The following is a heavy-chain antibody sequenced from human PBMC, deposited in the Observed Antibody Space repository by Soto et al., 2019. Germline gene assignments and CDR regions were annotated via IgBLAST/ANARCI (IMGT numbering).Heavy chain of an antibody. CDR3: ARVWSPDSSSWYYFDY. Sequence: SETLSLTCAVYGGSFSGYYWSWIRQPPGKGLEWIGEINHSGSTNYNPSLKSRVTISVDTSKNQFSLKLSSVTAADTAVYYCARVWSPDSSSWYYFDYWGQGTLVTVSS. D-gene: IGHD6-13*01. V-gene: IGHV4-34*01. CDR2: INHSGST. CDR1: GGSFSGYY. J-gene: IGHJ4*02.